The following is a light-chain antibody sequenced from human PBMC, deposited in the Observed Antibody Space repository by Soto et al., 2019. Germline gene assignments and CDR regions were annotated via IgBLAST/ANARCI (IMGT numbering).Light chain of an antibody. CDR3: QQYNNWLPLIT. V-gene: IGKV3-15*01. Sequence: EIVLTQSPGTLSLSPGERATLSCSASQIVSSSYLAWYQQKPGQAPRLLIYGASTRATGIPARFSGSGSGTEFTLTISSLQSEDFAVYYCQQYNNWLPLITFCHVTRLENK. CDR2: GAS. J-gene: IGKJ5*01. CDR1: QIVSSSY.